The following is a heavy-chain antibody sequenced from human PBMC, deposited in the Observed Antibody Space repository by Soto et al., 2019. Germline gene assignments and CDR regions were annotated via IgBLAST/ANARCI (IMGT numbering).Heavy chain of an antibody. CDR2: INHSGST. Sequence: SETLSLTCAVYGGSFSGYYWNWIRQPPGKGLEWIGEINHSGSTNYNPSLKSRVTISVDTSKNQFSLRLSSVTAADTAVYYCARAGWLAFLASPTSYYYYGMDVWGQGTTVTVSS. CDR3: ARAGWLAFLASPTSYYYYGMDV. J-gene: IGHJ6*02. CDR1: GGSFSGYY. V-gene: IGHV4-34*01. D-gene: IGHD6-19*01.